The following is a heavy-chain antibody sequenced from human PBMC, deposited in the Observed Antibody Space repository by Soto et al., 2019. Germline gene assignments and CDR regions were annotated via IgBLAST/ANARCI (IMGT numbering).Heavy chain of an antibody. CDR3: ARALATHIAVPGMGYFDA. V-gene: IGHV4-31*03. CDR1: GGSVNNNAFS. J-gene: IGHJ4*02. Sequence: SETLCVTCIFSGGSVNNNAFSSTCIPQHPGNGPECSGHISSRGRASYIPSLNRRVAISRDAAKNHFSLQLTYVTAADTAVYYCARALATHIAVPGMGYFDAWGEGTLVTVSS. CDR2: ISSRGRA. D-gene: IGHD6-19*01.